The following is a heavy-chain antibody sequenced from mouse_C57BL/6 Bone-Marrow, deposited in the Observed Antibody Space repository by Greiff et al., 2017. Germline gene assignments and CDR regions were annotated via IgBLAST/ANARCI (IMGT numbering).Heavy chain of an antibody. CDR3: AMQYYCGSGAWCAY. CDR2: IHPSDSVT. J-gene: IGHJ3*01. D-gene: IGHD1-1*01. Sequence: QVQLKQPGAELVKPGASVKVSCKASGYTFTSYWMHWVKQRPGQGLEWIGRIHPSDSVTNYNQKFKGKATLTVDKSSSTAYMQLSSLTSEGSAVYYCAMQYYCGSGAWCAYWGRGTRVTLSA. V-gene: IGHV1-74*01. CDR1: GYTFTSYW.